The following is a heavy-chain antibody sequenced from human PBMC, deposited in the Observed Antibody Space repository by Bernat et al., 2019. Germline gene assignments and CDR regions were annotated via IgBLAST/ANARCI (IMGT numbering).Heavy chain of an antibody. D-gene: IGHD2-15*01. CDR1: GGSFSGYY. V-gene: IGHV4-34*01. CDR3: ARGKNRYCSGGSCPRFDY. CDR2: INHSGST. J-gene: IGHJ4*02. Sequence: QVQLQQWGAGLLKPSETLSLTCAVYGGSFSGYYWSWIRQPPGKGLEWIGEINHSGSTNYNPSLKSRVTISVDTSKNQFSLKLSSVTAADTAEYYCARGKNRYCSGGSCPRFDYWGQGTLVTVSS.